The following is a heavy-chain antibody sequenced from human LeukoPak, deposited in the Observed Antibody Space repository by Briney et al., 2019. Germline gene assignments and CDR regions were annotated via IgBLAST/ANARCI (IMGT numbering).Heavy chain of an antibody. Sequence: WGSLRLSCAGSGFTFSRYGLNWVRQVPGKGLEWVSYISSSSSTIYYADSVKGRFTISRDNAKNSLYLQMNSLRAEDTAVYYCARELIAVAGTGAFDIWGQGTMVTVSS. V-gene: IGHV3-48*04. J-gene: IGHJ3*02. CDR2: ISSSSSTI. D-gene: IGHD6-19*01. CDR1: GFTFSRYG. CDR3: ARELIAVAGTGAFDI.